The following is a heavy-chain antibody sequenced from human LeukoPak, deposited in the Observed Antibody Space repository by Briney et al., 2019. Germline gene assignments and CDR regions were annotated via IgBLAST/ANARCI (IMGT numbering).Heavy chain of an antibody. D-gene: IGHD3-3*01. J-gene: IGHJ6*03. Sequence: PSETLSLTCTVSGGSISSSSYYWGWIRQPPGKGLEWIGSIYHSGSTYYNPSLKSRVTISVDTSKNQFSLKLSSVTAADTAVYYCSVLRAWGYYMDVWGKGTTVTVSS. CDR3: SVLRAWGYYMDV. V-gene: IGHV4-39*07. CDR1: GGSISSSSYY. CDR2: IYHSGST.